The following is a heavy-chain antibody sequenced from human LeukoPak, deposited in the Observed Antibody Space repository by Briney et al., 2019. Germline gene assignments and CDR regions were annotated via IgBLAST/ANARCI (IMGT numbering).Heavy chain of an antibody. Sequence: GSLRLSCAASGFTFSSYAMSWVRQAPGKGLEWVSVISGSGGSTYYADSVKGRLTISRDNSKNTLYLQMNSLRAEDTAVYYCAKDRKVGYYYDSSGYYNWFDPWGQGALVTVSS. D-gene: IGHD3-22*01. CDR1: GFTFSSYA. CDR3: AKDRKVGYYYDSSGYYNWFDP. J-gene: IGHJ5*02. CDR2: ISGSGGST. V-gene: IGHV3-23*01.